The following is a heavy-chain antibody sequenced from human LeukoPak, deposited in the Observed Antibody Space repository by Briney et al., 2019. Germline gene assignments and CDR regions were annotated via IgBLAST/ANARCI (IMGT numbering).Heavy chain of an antibody. CDR1: GFXFDDYG. CDR3: ARVTYYDSLYYFDY. D-gene: IGHD5-12*01. V-gene: IGHV3-20*04. CDR2: INWNGGST. Sequence: GGSLRLSCAASGFXFDDYGFSWVRQAPGKGLEWVSGINWNGGSTGYADSVKGRFTISRDNAKNSLYLQMNSLRAEDTALYYCARVTYYDSLYYFDYWGQGTLVTVSS. J-gene: IGHJ4*02.